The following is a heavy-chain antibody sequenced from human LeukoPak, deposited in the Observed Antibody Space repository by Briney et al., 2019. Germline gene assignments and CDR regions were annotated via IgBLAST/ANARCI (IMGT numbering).Heavy chain of an antibody. D-gene: IGHD6-13*01. Sequence: PGGSLRLSCAASGFTFSSYAMHWVRQAPGKGLEWVAVISYDGSNKYYADSVKGRFTISRDNSKNTLYLQMNSLRAEDTAVYYCAREIIAAAGTPDYWGQGTLVTVSS. J-gene: IGHJ4*02. V-gene: IGHV3-30-3*01. CDR3: AREIIAAAGTPDY. CDR1: GFTFSSYA. CDR2: ISYDGSNK.